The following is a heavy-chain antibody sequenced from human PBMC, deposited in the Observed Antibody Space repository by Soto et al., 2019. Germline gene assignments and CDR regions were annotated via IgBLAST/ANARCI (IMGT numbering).Heavy chain of an antibody. CDR1: GGTFSSYA. CDR3: ARSTYYDFWSGYLNNWFDP. Sequence: ASVKVSCKASGGTFSSYAISWVRQAPGQGLEWMGGIIPIFGTANYAQKFQGRVTITADESTSTAYMELSSLRSEDTAMYYCARSTYYDFWSGYLNNWFDPWGQGTLVTVSS. J-gene: IGHJ5*02. V-gene: IGHV1-69*13. CDR2: IIPIFGTA. D-gene: IGHD3-3*01.